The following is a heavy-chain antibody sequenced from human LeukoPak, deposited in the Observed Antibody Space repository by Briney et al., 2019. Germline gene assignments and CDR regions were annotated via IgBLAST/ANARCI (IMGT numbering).Heavy chain of an antibody. CDR3: EGDGVGANPGDAFDI. CDR2: IGVSGTTI. Sequence: PGGSLRLSCAASGFTFSSTSMNWVRQAAGKGLEWVSYIGVSGTTIYYADSVKGRFTISSDNAKSSLYLQMNSLRAEDTAVYYCEGDGVGANPGDAFDIWGQGTMVTVSS. V-gene: IGHV3-48*01. CDR1: GFTFSSTS. D-gene: IGHD1-26*01. J-gene: IGHJ3*02.